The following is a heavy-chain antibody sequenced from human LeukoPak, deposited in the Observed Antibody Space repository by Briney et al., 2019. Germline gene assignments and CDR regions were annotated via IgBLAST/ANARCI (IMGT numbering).Heavy chain of an antibody. CDR2: IYYSGGT. CDR1: GGSISSYY. D-gene: IGHD4-23*01. V-gene: IGHV4-59*01. J-gene: IGHJ3*02. CDR3: ARGSAVVTIGALDI. Sequence: PSETLSLTCTVSGGSISSYYWSWIRQPPGKGLEWIGYIYYSGGTNYNPSLKSRVTISVDTSKNQFSLKLSSVTAADTAVYYCARGSAVVTIGALDIWGQGTMVTVSS.